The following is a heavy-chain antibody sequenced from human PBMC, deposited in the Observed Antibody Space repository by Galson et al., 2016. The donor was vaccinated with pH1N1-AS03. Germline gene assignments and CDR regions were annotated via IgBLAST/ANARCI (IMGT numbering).Heavy chain of an antibody. CDR3: ARARTTATKGEIVF. J-gene: IGHJ4*02. CDR1: GYTFTNYA. CDR2: INPNTGNP. Sequence: SVKVSCKASGYTFTNYALNWVRQAPGQGLEWMGWINPNTGNPTYAQGFTGRFVFSSERSDSTAYLQISSLKAEDTAVYYCARARTTATKGEIVFWGQGTLVTVSS. V-gene: IGHV7-4-1*02. D-gene: IGHD1-1*01.